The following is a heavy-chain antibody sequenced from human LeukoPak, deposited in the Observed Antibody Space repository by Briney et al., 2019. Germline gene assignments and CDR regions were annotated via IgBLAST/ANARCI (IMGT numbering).Heavy chain of an antibody. J-gene: IGHJ5*02. D-gene: IGHD6-19*01. CDR1: GFPFSSYI. CDR2: ISSSSNAI. CDR3: ARDRRSGWPNQWFDP. V-gene: IGHV3-48*02. Sequence: GGSLRLSCVASGFPFSSYIMNWVRQAPGKGLEWVSYISSSSNAIYYADSVEGRFTISRDNAKNSLYLQMNSLRDEDTAVYYCARDRRSGWPNQWFDPWGQGTLITVSS.